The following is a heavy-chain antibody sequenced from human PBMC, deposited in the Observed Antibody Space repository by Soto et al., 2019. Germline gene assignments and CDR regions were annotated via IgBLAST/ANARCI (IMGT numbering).Heavy chain of an antibody. CDR3: ARLRKGGFCDY. D-gene: IGHD1-26*01. CDR1: QFTFSNFW. V-gene: IGHV3-7*03. Sequence: GGSLRLSCAASQFTFSNFWMTWVRQAPGKGLEWVANIKEDGSEKYYVDSVKARFTISRDSAKNSLYLHMDSLRAEDTAVYYCARLRKGGFCDYWGQGSLVTVSS. CDR2: IKEDGSEK. J-gene: IGHJ4*02.